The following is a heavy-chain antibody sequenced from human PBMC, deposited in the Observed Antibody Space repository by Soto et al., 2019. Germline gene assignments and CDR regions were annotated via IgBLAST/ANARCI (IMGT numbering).Heavy chain of an antibody. CDR3: ARQITVAGTYYYYGMDV. CDR1: GFTLSSYG. Sequence: GGSLRLSCAASGFTLSSYGMHWVRQAPGKGLEWVAVIWYDGSNKYYADSVKGRFTISRDNSKNTLYLQMNSLRAEDTAVYYCARQITVAGTYYYYGMDVWGQGTTVTVSS. D-gene: IGHD6-19*01. J-gene: IGHJ6*02. CDR2: IWYDGSNK. V-gene: IGHV3-33*01.